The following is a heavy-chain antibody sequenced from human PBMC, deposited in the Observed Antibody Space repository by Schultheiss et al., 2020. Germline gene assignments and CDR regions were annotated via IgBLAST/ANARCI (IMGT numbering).Heavy chain of an antibody. Sequence: SETLSLTCAVYGGSFSGYYWSWIRQPPGKGLEWIGEINHSGSTNYNPSLKSRVTISVDTSKNQFSLKLSSVTAADTAVYYCARWRYSYGYIAYWGQGTLVTVSS. CDR2: INHSGST. CDR1: GGSFSGYY. V-gene: IGHV4-34*01. D-gene: IGHD5-18*01. J-gene: IGHJ4*02. CDR3: ARWRYSYGYIAY.